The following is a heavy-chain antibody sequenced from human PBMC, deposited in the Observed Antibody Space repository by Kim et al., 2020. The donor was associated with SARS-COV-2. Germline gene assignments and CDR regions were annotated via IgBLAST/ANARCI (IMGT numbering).Heavy chain of an antibody. CDR1: GFTFSNAW. D-gene: IGHD2-2*01. CDR3: ASPNCSSTSCYAGADAYGMDV. V-gene: IGHV3-15*01. J-gene: IGHJ6*02. Sequence: GGSLRLSCAASGFTFSNAWMSWVRQAPGKGLEWVGRIKSKTDGGTTDYAAPVKGRFTISRDDSKNTLYLQMNSLKTEDTAVYYCASPNCSSTSCYAGADAYGMDVWGQGTTVTVSS. CDR2: IKSKTDGGTT.